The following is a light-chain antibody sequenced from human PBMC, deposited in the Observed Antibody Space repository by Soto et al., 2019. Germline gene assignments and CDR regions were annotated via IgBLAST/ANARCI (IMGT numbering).Light chain of an antibody. Sequence: DIQMTQSPSSLSASIGDSVIITCRASQDIGTYLNWYQHKPGKAPKHLIYAASSLQTGVPSRFTGSGSGTEFTLTIDSLQPEDFAAYYCQQSYTTPRSTFGQGTRLEIK. V-gene: IGKV1-39*01. CDR3: QQSYTTPRST. CDR1: QDIGTY. CDR2: AAS. J-gene: IGKJ5*01.